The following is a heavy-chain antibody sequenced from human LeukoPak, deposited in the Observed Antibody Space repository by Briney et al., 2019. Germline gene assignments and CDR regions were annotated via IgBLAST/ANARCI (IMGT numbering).Heavy chain of an antibody. J-gene: IGHJ4*02. Sequence: PAGGSLRLSCAASGFTFSSYAMNWVRQAPGKGLEWVSGISVSGATTYYTESVEGRFTISRDTSKNTLYLQMNSLRVDDTAVYYCATGRMSPFDHWGQGTLVTVSS. D-gene: IGHD2/OR15-2a*01. CDR2: ISVSGATT. CDR3: ATGRMSPFDH. V-gene: IGHV3-23*01. CDR1: GFTFSSYA.